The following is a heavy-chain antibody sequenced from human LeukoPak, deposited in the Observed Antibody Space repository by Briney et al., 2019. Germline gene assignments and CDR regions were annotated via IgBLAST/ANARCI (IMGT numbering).Heavy chain of an antibody. D-gene: IGHD2-15*01. CDR1: GFTFSSYA. CDR3: AKSLLPLGYCSGGSCSRLYY. Sequence: GGSLRLSCAASGFTFSSYAMSWVRQAPGKGLEWVSAISGSGGSTYYADSVEGRFTISRDNSKNTLYLQMNSLRAEDTAVYYCAKSLLPLGYCSGGSCSRLYYWGQGTLVTVSS. J-gene: IGHJ4*02. V-gene: IGHV3-23*01. CDR2: ISGSGGST.